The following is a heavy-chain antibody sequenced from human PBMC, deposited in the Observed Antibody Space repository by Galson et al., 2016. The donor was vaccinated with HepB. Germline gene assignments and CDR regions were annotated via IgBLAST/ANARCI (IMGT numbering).Heavy chain of an antibody. J-gene: IGHJ5*02. CDR1: GFSLSTSGVG. D-gene: IGHD4-17*01. V-gene: IGHV2-5*02. Sequence: PALVKPTQTLTLTCTFSGFSLSTSGVGVGWIRQPPGKALEWLALIYWDDDKRYSPSLKSRLTITKDTSKNQVVLTMTNMDPVDTATYYCAHRRPMVTTLGWFDPWGQGTLVTVSS. CDR3: AHRRPMVTTLGWFDP. CDR2: IYWDDDK.